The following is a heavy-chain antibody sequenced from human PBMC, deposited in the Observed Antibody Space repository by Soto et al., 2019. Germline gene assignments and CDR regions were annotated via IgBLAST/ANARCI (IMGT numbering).Heavy chain of an antibody. CDR1: PCTFSSYG. CDR2: ISYDGSNK. CDR3: AKDGGSSGKNYFGC. V-gene: IGHV3-30*18. Sequence: CRRLSGAASPCTFSSYGMHRVRQAPGKGLEWVPVISYDGSNKYYADSVKGRFTISRDNSKNTLYLQMNSLRAEDTAVYYWAKDGGSSGKNYFGCWGRGTRVAVCS. J-gene: IGHJ4*02. D-gene: IGHD1-26*01.